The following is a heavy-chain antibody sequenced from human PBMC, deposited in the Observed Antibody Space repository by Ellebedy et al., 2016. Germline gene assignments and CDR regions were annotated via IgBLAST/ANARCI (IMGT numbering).Heavy chain of an antibody. CDR3: ARALDISYFDY. J-gene: IGHJ4*02. CDR2: IYYSGRT. CDR1: AGSISSYY. Sequence: SQTLSLTCTVSAGSISSYYWNWIRQLPGKGLEWIGYIYYSGRTNYSPSLRSRVTISLDTSKNQFSLKLSSVTAADTAIYYCARALDISYFDYWGLGALVTVSS. V-gene: IGHV4-59*01. D-gene: IGHD2-2*03.